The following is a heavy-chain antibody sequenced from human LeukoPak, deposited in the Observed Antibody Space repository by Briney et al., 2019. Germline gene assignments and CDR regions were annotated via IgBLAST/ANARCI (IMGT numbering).Heavy chain of an antibody. Sequence: ASVKVSCKVSGYTFTDYYMHWAQQAPGKGLEWMGLVDPEDGETIYAEKFQGRVTITADTSTDTAYMELSSLRSEDTAVYYCATGPGSSGWLKPWGQGTLVTVSS. CDR3: ATGPGSSGWLKP. J-gene: IGHJ5*02. CDR1: GYTFTDYY. CDR2: VDPEDGET. D-gene: IGHD6-19*01. V-gene: IGHV1-69-2*01.